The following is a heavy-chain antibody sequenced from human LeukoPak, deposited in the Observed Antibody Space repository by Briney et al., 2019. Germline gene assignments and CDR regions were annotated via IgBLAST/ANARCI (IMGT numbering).Heavy chain of an antibody. J-gene: IGHJ5*02. CDR2: IYYSGSA. Sequence: KPSETLSLTCTVSGDSISGYYWSWIRQPPGRGLEWIGYIYYSGSATYNPSLKSRVTMSVDTSKNQFSLKLSSVTAADTAVYYCARGNNWFDPWGQGTLVTVSS. CDR1: GDSISGYY. CDR3: ARGNNWFDP. V-gene: IGHV4-59*01.